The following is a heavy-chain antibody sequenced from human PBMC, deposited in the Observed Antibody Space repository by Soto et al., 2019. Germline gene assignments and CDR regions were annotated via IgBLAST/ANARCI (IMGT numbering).Heavy chain of an antibody. D-gene: IGHD3-10*01. CDR2: IYSEGTT. CDR1: EFSVSSYY. CDR3: ARFYGAGSWFFEY. J-gene: IGHJ4*02. Sequence: VLLVESGGGLIQPGGSLRLSCAVTEFSVSSYYMSWVRQAPGKGLEWVAVIYSEGTTYHADSVKGRFTISRDNFMNTLYLQMNSLRAADTAVYHCARFYGAGSWFFEYWGQGTLVTVSS. V-gene: IGHV3-53*01.